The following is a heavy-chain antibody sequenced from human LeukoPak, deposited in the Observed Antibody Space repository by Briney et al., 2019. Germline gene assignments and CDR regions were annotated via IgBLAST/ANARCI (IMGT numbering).Heavy chain of an antibody. J-gene: IGHJ4*02. Sequence: ASETLSLTCTVSGYSISSSSYYWGWIRQPPGKGLEWIGSIYYSGSTYYNPSLKSRVTISVDTSKNQFSLKLSSVTAADTAVYYCARGGYSSGWLNFDYWGQGTLVTVSS. CDR1: GYSISSSSYY. CDR3: ARGGYSSGWLNFDY. CDR2: IYYSGST. V-gene: IGHV4-39*07. D-gene: IGHD6-19*01.